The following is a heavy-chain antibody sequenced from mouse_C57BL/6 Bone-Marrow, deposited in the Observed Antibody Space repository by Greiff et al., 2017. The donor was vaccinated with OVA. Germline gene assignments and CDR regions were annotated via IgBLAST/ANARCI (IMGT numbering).Heavy chain of an antibody. V-gene: IGHV1-62-2*01. J-gene: IGHJ4*01. CDR2: FYPGSGSI. D-gene: IGHD1-1*02. Sequence: QVQLKESGAELVKPGASVKLSCKASGYTFTEYTIHWVKQRSGQGLEWIGWFYPGSGSIKYNEKFKDKATLTADKSSSTVYMELSRLTAEDSAVYFCARHEDWWSYEDAMDYWGQGTSVTVSS. CDR1: GYTFTEYT. CDR3: ARHEDWWSYEDAMDY.